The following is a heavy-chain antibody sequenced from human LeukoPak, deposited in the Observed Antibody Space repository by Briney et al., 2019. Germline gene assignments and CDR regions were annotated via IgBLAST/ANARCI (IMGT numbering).Heavy chain of an antibody. V-gene: IGHV3-23*01. CDR1: GFSFSNYS. CDR3: ARDKSNKGHDC. J-gene: IGHJ4*02. CDR2: LGSGGYT. Sequence: GGSLRLSCAASGFSFSNYSLSWVRQAPGKGLEWVSTLGSGGYTYYADSVKGRFTVSRDTSKNTLYLQMTSLRAEDTAVYYCARDKSNKGHDCWGQGTLVTVSS.